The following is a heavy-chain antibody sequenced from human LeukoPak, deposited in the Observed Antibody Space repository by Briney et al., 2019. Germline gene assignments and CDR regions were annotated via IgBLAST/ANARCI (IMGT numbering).Heavy chain of an antibody. CDR2: ISAYNGNT. CDR3: VGGYYGSGSFCTVGGVFDY. Sequence: GASVKVSCKASGYTFTSYGISWVRQAPGQGLEWMGWISAYNGNTNYAQKLQGRVTMTTDTSTSTAYMELRSLRSDDTAVYYCVGGYYGSGSFCTVGGVFDYWGQGTLVTVSS. V-gene: IGHV1-18*01. CDR1: GYTFTSYG. J-gene: IGHJ4*02. D-gene: IGHD3-10*01.